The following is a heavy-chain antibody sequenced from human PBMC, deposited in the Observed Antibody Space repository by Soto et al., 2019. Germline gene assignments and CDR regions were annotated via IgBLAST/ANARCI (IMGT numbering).Heavy chain of an antibody. D-gene: IGHD3-9*01. J-gene: IGHJ4*02. CDR1: GFNLSHPW. CDR2: IKSKTDGGTA. Sequence: PGGSLRLSCVASGFNLSHPWMTWVRQAAGKGLEWVGRIKSKTDGGTADYAAPVKGRATISRDDSKNTVYLQMNSLKTEDTAVYYCTTGIYYDILTGYHNVAYWGQGVLVTVSS. CDR3: TTGIYYDILTGYHNVAY. V-gene: IGHV3-15*01.